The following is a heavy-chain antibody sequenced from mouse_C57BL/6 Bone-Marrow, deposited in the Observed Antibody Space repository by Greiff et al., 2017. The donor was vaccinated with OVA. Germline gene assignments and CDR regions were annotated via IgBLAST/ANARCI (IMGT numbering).Heavy chain of an antibody. CDR3: ARHVITYYFDY. CDR2: ISSGGSYT. Sequence: EVQLVESGGDLVKPGGSLKLSCAASGFTFSSYGMSWVRQTPDKRLEWVATISSGGSYTYYPDSVKGRITISRDNAKNTLYLQMSSLKSEDTAMYYCARHVITYYFDYWGQGTTLTVSS. CDR1: GFTFSSYG. V-gene: IGHV5-6*01. J-gene: IGHJ2*01. D-gene: IGHD2-4*01.